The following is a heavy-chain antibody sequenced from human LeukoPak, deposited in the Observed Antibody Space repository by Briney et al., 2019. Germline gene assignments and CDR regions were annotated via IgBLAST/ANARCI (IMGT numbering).Heavy chain of an antibody. J-gene: IGHJ4*02. CDR1: GGSISSYH. CDR3: ARDSIAVAAPRIFFDY. CDR2: IYTSGST. Sequence: PSETLSLTCTVSGGSISSYHWSWIRQPAGKGLEWIGRIYTSGSTNYNPSLKSRVTISVDKSKNQFSLKLSSVTAADTAVYYCARDSIAVAAPRIFFDYWGQGTLVTVSS. D-gene: IGHD6-19*01. V-gene: IGHV4-4*07.